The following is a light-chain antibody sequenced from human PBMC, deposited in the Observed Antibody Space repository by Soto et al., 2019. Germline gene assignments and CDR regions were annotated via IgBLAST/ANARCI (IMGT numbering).Light chain of an antibody. CDR1: SSDVGYFNL. CDR3: CSYGRV. CDR2: EGD. J-gene: IGLJ1*01. V-gene: IGLV2-23*01. Sequence: QSALTQPASVSGSPGQSITVSCAGTSSDVGYFNLVSWYQQHPGKAPKLMIYEGDKRPSGVSNRFSGSKSGNTASLTISGLQPEDEADYYCCSYGRVFGTGTKLTVL.